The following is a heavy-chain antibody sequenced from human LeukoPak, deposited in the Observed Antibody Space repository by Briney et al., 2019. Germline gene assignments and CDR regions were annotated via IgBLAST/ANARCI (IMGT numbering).Heavy chain of an antibody. CDR1: GDSVSSNSAV. J-gene: IGHJ4*02. CDR3: TRGWTF. Sequence: SQTLSLTCAIFGDSVSSNSAVWTWIRQSPSRGLEWLGRTYYRSKWYTDCAVSVRSRITINPDTSKNQFSLQLNSVTPEDTAVYYCTRGWTFWGQGTLVTVSS. CDR2: TYYRSKWYT. V-gene: IGHV6-1*01. D-gene: IGHD1-1*01.